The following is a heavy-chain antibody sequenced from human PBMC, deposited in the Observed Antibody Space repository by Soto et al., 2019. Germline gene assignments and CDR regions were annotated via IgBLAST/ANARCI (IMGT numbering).Heavy chain of an antibody. D-gene: IGHD3-10*01. CDR3: AKASNYITTVRGVWGDYNWFDP. V-gene: IGHV3-23*01. CDR1: GFTFSSYA. J-gene: IGHJ5*02. CDR2: ISGSGGST. Sequence: GGSLRLSCAASGFTFSSYAMSWVRQAPGKGLEWVSAISGSGGSTYYADSGKGRFTISRDNSKNTLYLQMNSLRAEDTAVYYCAKASNYITTVRGVWGDYNWFDPWGQGTLVTVSS.